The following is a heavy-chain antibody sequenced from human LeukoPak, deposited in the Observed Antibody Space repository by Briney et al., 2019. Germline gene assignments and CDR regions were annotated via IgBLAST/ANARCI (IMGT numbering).Heavy chain of an antibody. Sequence: GGSLRLSCAASGFIFSNYAMSWVRQAPGKGLERVSTFTGSGGSTYYADSVKGRFTISRDTSKNTLSLQMNSLRAEDTAVYYCAKGLSSGYYSSFDLWGRGTLVTVSS. CDR3: AKGLSSGYYSSFDL. V-gene: IGHV3-23*01. CDR2: FTGSGGST. D-gene: IGHD6-19*01. CDR1: GFIFSNYA. J-gene: IGHJ2*01.